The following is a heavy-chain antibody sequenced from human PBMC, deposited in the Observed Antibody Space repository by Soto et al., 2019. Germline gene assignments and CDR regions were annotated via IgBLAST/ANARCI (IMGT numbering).Heavy chain of an antibody. CDR3: AHMKGSGLYGMDV. Sequence: GXTMGSTTKTLTXSCTFSRFSLSLPGVGVVWIRQPPGKALEWLALIYSNDDKRFSPSLKSRLTITKDTSRNQVVLTMNSMDTVDTDTYYCAHMKGSGLYGMDVWGQGTTVTVSS. V-gene: IGHV2-5*01. D-gene: IGHD3-10*01. CDR1: RFSLSLPGVG. J-gene: IGHJ6*02. CDR2: IYSNDDK.